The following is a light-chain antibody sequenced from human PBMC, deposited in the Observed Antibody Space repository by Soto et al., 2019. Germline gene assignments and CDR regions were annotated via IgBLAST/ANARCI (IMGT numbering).Light chain of an antibody. CDR3: CSYAGSSTWV. Sequence: QSALPQPASVSWSPGQSITFSCTGTSSDVGNYNLVSWYQHHPGKAPKLILYEGSKRPSGISNRFSGSKSGNTASLTISGLQAADEANYYCCSYAGSSTWVFGGGTKVTVL. CDR1: SSDVGNYNL. V-gene: IGLV2-23*01. J-gene: IGLJ3*02. CDR2: EGS.